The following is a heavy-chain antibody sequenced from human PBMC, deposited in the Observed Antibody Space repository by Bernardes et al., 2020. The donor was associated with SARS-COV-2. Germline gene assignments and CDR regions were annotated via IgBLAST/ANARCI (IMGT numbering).Heavy chain of an antibody. CDR1: GFSFSSHW. CDR2: IKPDGSEK. CDR3: AREPSSLGYACDI. D-gene: IGHD7-27*01. V-gene: IGHV3-7*05. J-gene: IGHJ3*02. Sequence: GGSLRLSCTASGFSFSSHWMTWVRQAPGKGLEWVANIKPDGSEKYYVDSVKGRFTISRDNAKNSLYLQMKSLRVEDTAVYYCAREPSSLGYACDIWGQGTMVTVSS.